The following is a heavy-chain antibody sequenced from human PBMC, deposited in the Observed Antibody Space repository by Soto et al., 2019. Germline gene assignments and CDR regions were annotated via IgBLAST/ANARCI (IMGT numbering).Heavy chain of an antibody. CDR1: GVSISNFY. J-gene: IGHJ4*02. CDR3: ARTYYYDSSGYYDY. D-gene: IGHD3-22*01. Sequence: SETLSLTCTVSGVSISNFYWSWIRQPPGKGLEWIGEINHSGSTNYNPSLKSRVTISVDTSKNQFSLKLSSVTAADTAVYYCARTYYYDSSGYYDYWGQGTLVTVSS. V-gene: IGHV4-34*01. CDR2: INHSGST.